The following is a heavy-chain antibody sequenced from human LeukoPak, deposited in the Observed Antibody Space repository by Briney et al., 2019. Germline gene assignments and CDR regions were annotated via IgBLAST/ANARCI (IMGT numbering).Heavy chain of an antibody. CDR1: GFTFSSYE. CDR3: ARGGYSSSWYHDS. Sequence: GGSLRLPCAASGFTFSSYEMNWVRQAPGKGLERVSYISSSGSTIYYADSVKGRFTISRDNAKNSLYLQMNSLRAEDTAVYYCARGGYSSSWYHDSWGQGTLVTVSS. CDR2: ISSSGSTI. J-gene: IGHJ4*02. D-gene: IGHD6-13*01. V-gene: IGHV3-48*03.